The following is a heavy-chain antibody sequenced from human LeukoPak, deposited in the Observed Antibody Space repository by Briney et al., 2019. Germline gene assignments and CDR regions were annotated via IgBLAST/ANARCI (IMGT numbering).Heavy chain of an antibody. D-gene: IGHD2-15*01. Sequence: AAVKVSRKASGSTFTSYSISRVRQAPAQGLERMGWISAYNGNTNYAQKLQGRVTMTTDTSTSTAYMELRSLRSDDTAVYYCARDHHCSGGSCPLYYYYGMDVWGQGTTVTVSS. CDR3: ARDHHCSGGSCPLYYYYGMDV. CDR2: ISAYNGNT. J-gene: IGHJ6*02. V-gene: IGHV1-18*01. CDR1: GSTFTSYS.